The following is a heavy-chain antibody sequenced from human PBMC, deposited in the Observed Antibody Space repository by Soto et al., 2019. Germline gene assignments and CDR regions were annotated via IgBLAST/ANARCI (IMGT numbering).Heavy chain of an antibody. Sequence: SETLSLTCTVSGSSSGTYCWSWIRQSPGKGLEWIGYIYDRGTTDYNPSLKSRVTMSVDTSKSQFSLHLNSVTTADTAVYYCAFSWNALAVTTFDYWGQGIQVT. CDR1: GSSSGTYC. CDR2: IYDRGTT. J-gene: IGHJ4*02. CDR3: AFSWNALAVTTFDY. D-gene: IGHD4-17*01. V-gene: IGHV4-59*01.